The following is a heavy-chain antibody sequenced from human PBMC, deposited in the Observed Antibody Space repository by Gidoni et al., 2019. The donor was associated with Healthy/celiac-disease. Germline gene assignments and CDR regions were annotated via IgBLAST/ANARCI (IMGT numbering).Heavy chain of an antibody. CDR1: GFTSSSYE. CDR2: ISSSGSTI. CDR3: AREGRYCSGGSCQNWFDP. V-gene: IGHV3-48*03. Sequence: EVQLVESGGGLVQPGGSLRLSCAASGFTSSSYEMNWVRQAPGKGLEWVSYISSSGSTIYYADSVKGRFTISRDNAKNSLYLQMNSLRAEDTAVYYCAREGRYCSGGSCQNWFDPWGQGTLVTVSS. D-gene: IGHD2-15*01. J-gene: IGHJ5*02.